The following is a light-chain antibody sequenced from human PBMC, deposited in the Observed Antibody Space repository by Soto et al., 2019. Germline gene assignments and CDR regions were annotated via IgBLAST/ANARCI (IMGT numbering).Light chain of an antibody. J-gene: IGKJ1*01. CDR1: QSVSSN. Sequence: EIVMTQSPATLSVSPGERATLSCRASQSVSSNLAWYQQKPGQAPRLLIYGASTRATGIPARFSGSGSGTEFTLTISSLQSEDFAVYYCQQYNNWPPKFGQGTNVAIK. CDR3: QQYNNWPPK. CDR2: GAS. V-gene: IGKV3-15*01.